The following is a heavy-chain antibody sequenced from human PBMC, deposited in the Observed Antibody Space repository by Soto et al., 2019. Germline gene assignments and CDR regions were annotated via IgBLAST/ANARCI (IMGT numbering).Heavy chain of an antibody. CDR3: AKSGLVVAYYWYFDL. CDR2: ISGSGGST. D-gene: IGHD6-19*01. CDR1: GFTFSSYA. V-gene: IGHV3-23*01. Sequence: PGGSLRLSCAASGFTFSSYAMSWVRQAPGKGLEGVSAISGSGGSTYYADSVKGRFTISRDNSKNTLYLQMNSLRAEDTAVYYCAKSGLVVAYYWYFDLWGRGTLVTVSS. J-gene: IGHJ2*01.